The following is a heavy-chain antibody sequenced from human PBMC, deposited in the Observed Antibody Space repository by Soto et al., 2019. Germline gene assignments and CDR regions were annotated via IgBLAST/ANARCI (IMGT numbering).Heavy chain of an antibody. V-gene: IGHV1-69*01. J-gene: IGHJ3*02. Sequence: SVKVSCKASGGDFSSYASSWVRQAPGQGLEWMGGSLPIFGTANYAQKYQGRVTINAHESTSTGYMELSSMISENTAVYYCARSRGYDHDTSDIR. CDR1: GGDFSSYA. CDR2: SLPIFGTA. D-gene: IGHD3-16*01. CDR3: ARSRGYDHDTSDI.